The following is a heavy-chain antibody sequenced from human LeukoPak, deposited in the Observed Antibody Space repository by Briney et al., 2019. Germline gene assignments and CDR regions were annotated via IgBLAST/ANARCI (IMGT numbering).Heavy chain of an antibody. V-gene: IGHV3-23*01. Sequence: GGSLRLSCAASGFTFSSYAMSWVRQAPGKGLEWVSAISGSGGSTYYADSVKGRFTISRDNSKNTLYLQMNSLRAEDTAVYYCAKDDARIGSSSPWFDPWGQGTLVTVSS. J-gene: IGHJ5*02. D-gene: IGHD6-6*01. CDR3: AKDDARIGSSSPWFDP. CDR2: ISGSGGST. CDR1: GFTFSSYA.